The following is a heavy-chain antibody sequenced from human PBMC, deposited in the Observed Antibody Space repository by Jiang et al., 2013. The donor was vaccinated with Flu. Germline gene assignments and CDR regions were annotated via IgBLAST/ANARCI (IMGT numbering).Heavy chain of an antibody. D-gene: IGHD6-19*01. V-gene: IGHV4-34*01. CDR2: INHSGST. J-gene: IGHJ5*02. CDR1: GGSFSGYY. Sequence: LLKPSETLSLTCAVYGGSFSGYYWSWIRQPPGKGLEWIGEINHSGSTNYNPSLKSRVTISVDTSKNQFSLKLSSVTAADTAVYYCARDRLPRYSSGWKGYNWFDPWGQGTLVTVSS. CDR3: ARDRLPRYSSGWKGYNWFDP.